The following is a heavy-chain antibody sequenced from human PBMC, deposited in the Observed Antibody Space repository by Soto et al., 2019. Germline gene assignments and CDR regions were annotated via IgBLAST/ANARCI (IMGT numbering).Heavy chain of an antibody. CDR1: GFTFSSYS. J-gene: IGHJ3*02. D-gene: IGHD1-26*01. V-gene: IGHV3-48*01. CDR3: ARGSYSAVIVGATIAFDI. Sequence: EVQLVESGGGLVQPGGSLRLSCAASGFTFSSYSMNWVRQAPGKGLEWVSYISSSSSTIYYADSVKGRFTISRDNAKNSLYLQMNSLRAEDTAVYYCARGSYSAVIVGATIAFDIWGQGTMVTVSS. CDR2: ISSSSSTI.